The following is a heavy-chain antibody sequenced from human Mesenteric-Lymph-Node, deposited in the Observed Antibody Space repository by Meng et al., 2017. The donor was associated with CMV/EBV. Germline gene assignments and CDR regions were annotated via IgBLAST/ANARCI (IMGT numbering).Heavy chain of an antibody. V-gene: IGHV3-11*01. CDR2: ISSSGSTI. CDR3: ARRGVYNWFDS. Sequence: GESLKISCAASGLTFSDYYMSWIRQAPGKGLEWVSYISSSGSTIYYADSVKGRFTISRDNAKNSLYLQMNSLRAEDTAVYYCARRGVYNWFDSWGQGTLVTVSS. CDR1: GLTFSDYY. D-gene: IGHD3-10*01. J-gene: IGHJ5*01.